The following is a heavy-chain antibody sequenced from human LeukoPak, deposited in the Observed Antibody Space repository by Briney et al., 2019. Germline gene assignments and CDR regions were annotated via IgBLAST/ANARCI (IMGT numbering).Heavy chain of an antibody. D-gene: IGHD1-14*01. CDR1: GGTFSSYA. Sequence: GASVKVSCKASGGTFSSYAISWVRQAPGQGLKWMEGIIPNFGTANYAQKFQGRVTITADKSTSTAYMELSSLRSEDTAVYYCARANVPYNTPLAFDIWGQGTMVTVSS. CDR2: IIPNFGTA. V-gene: IGHV1-69*06. CDR3: ARANVPYNTPLAFDI. J-gene: IGHJ3*02.